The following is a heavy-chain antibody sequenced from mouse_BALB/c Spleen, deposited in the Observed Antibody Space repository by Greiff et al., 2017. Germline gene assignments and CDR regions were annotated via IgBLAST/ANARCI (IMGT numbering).Heavy chain of an antibody. CDR1: GYTFTSYW. J-gene: IGHJ2*01. V-gene: IGHV1-7*01. CDR2: INPSTGYT. D-gene: IGHD1-2*01. Sequence: QVQLKQSGAELAKPGASVKMSCKASGYTFTSYWMHWVKQRPGQGLEWIGYINPSTGYTEYNQKFKDKATLTADKSSSTAYMQLSSLTSEDSAVYYCARWGYYGHFDYWGQGTTLTVSS. CDR3: ARWGYYGHFDY.